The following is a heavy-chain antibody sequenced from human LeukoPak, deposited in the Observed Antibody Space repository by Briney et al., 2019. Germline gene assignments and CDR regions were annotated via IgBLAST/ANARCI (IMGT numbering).Heavy chain of an antibody. CDR1: GFTFSSYA. CDR3: ATYRQVLLPFES. CDR2: ISGSGGST. D-gene: IGHD2-8*02. Sequence: GGSLRLSCAASGFTFSSYAMNWVRQAPEKGLEWVSGISGSGGSTFYADSVRGRFTISRDNSKSTLSLQMNSLRAEDTAIYYCATYRQVLLPFESRGRGTLVTVSS. V-gene: IGHV3-23*01. J-gene: IGHJ4*02.